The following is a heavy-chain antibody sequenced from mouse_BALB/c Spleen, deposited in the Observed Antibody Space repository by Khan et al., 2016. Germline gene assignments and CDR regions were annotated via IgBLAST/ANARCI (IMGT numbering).Heavy chain of an antibody. J-gene: IGHJ3*01. D-gene: IGHD6-2*01. V-gene: IGHV14-4*02. CDR1: GFNIKDFY. CDR2: IDPENGAS. CDR3: AFSVNIWAWFPY. Sequence: VQLQQSGAELVRSGASVKLSCTASGFNIKDFYIHWVKQRPEQGLEWIGWIDPENGASDFAPKFQGKATMTADTSSNTAYLQLSSLTIADASVDYCAFSVNIWAWFPYGGEGTLVTVSA.